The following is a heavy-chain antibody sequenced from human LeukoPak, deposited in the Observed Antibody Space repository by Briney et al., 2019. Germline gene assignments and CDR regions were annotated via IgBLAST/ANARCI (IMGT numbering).Heavy chain of an antibody. CDR3: ARLNTVTAPDV. J-gene: IGHJ6*04. D-gene: IGHD2-21*02. V-gene: IGHV5-51*01. CDR2: INPGDSDT. CDR1: GYSFTNYW. Sequence: PGESLKISCKGSGYSFTNYWIGWVRQMPEKGLEWMGIINPGDSDTRCSPPFQGQVTISADKSINTAYLQWSSLKASDTAMYYCARLNTVTAPDVWGKGTTVTVSS.